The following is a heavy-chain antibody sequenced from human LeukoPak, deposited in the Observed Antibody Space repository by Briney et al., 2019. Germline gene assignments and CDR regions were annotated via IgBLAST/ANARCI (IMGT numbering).Heavy chain of an antibody. CDR1: GFTFSSYS. J-gene: IGHJ4*02. CDR3: ARDQYDTWSRRGNFDS. D-gene: IGHD3-3*01. Sequence: GGSLRLSCSASGFTFSSYSMHWVRQAPGKGLEWVANIKLDGSEKNYVDSVKGRFTISRDNTKNSLYLQMNSLRAEDTAVFYCARDQYDTWSRRGNFDSWGQGTLVIVSS. CDR2: IKLDGSEK. V-gene: IGHV3-7*03.